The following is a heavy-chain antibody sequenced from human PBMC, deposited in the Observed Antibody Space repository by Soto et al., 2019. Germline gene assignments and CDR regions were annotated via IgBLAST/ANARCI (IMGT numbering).Heavy chain of an antibody. Sequence: EVQLVESGGDLVQPGGSLRLSCAASGFTVNSNYMNWVRQAPGKGLEWVSVIYSGGSTFYADSVKGRFTISRHNSKNTLYLQMNSLKPEDTAVYYCARDPHGVDDYYAMDVWGQGTTVTVSS. D-gene: IGHD3-10*01. V-gene: IGHV3-53*04. CDR2: IYSGGST. CDR3: ARDPHGVDDYYAMDV. J-gene: IGHJ6*02. CDR1: GFTVNSNY.